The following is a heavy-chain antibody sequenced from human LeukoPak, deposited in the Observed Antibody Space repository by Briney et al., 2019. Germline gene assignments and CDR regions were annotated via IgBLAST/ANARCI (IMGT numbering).Heavy chain of an antibody. CDR3: ARDFYYYDSTERSGVRVCYMDV. D-gene: IGHD3-22*01. CDR2: INHSGST. Sequence: PSETLSLTCAVYGGSFSGYYWSWIRQPPGKRLEWIGEINHSGSTNYNPSLKSRVTISVDTSKNQFSLKLSSVTAADTAVYYCARDFYYYDSTERSGVRVCYMDVWGKGTTVTVSS. V-gene: IGHV4-34*01. J-gene: IGHJ6*03. CDR1: GGSFSGYY.